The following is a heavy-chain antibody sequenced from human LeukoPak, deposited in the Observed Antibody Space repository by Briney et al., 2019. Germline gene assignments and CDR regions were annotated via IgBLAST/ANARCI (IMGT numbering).Heavy chain of an antibody. CDR2: ISGSGGST. CDR3: AKVGRFAIFGVVILEAFDI. J-gene: IGHJ3*02. Sequence: GGSLRLSCAASGFTFSSYAMSWVRQAPGKGLEWASAISGSGGSTYYADSVKGRFTISRDNSKNTLYPQMNSLRAEDTAVYYCAKVGRFAIFGVVILEAFDIWGQGTMVTVSS. D-gene: IGHD3-3*01. V-gene: IGHV3-23*01. CDR1: GFTFSSYA.